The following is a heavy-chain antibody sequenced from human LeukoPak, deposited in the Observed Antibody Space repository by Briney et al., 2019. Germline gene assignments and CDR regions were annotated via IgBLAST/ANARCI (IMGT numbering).Heavy chain of an antibody. CDR3: ARGAHYYYDSSGSNYQKDY. D-gene: IGHD3-22*01. J-gene: IGHJ4*02. CDR2: INPNSGGT. CDR1: GYTFTGCY. Sequence: ASVKVSCKASGYTFTGCYMHWVRQAPGQGLEWMGWINPNSGGTNYAQKFQGRVTMTRDTSISTAYMELSRLRSDDTAVYYCARGAHYYYDSSGSNYQKDYWGQGTLVTVSS. V-gene: IGHV1-2*02.